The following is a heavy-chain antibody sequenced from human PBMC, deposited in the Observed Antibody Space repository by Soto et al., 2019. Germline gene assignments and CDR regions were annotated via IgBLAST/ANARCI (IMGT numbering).Heavy chain of an antibody. V-gene: IGHV3-66*01. CDR1: GFTVSNSY. CDR2: IYSAGST. J-gene: IGHJ4*02. CDR3: ARGWTEFDY. Sequence: PVGSLRLSCAASGFTVSNSYMNWVRQAPGKGLEWVSIIYSAGSTYYGDSVKGRFTISRDNSKNTLFLQMNSLRAEDTAVYYCARGWTEFDYWGQGTLVTVSS. D-gene: IGHD1-1*01.